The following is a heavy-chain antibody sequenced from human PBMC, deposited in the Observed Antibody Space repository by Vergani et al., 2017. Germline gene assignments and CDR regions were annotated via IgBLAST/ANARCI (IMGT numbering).Heavy chain of an antibody. Sequence: VQLVESGGGLVKPGGSLRLSCAASGFTFSSYAMHWVRQAPGKGLEWVAVISYDGSNKYYADSVKGRFTISRDNSKNTLYLQMNSLRAEDTAVYYCAKDNRIAVKYYYYGMDVWGQGTTVTVSS. D-gene: IGHD6-19*01. CDR1: GFTFSSYA. J-gene: IGHJ6*02. CDR3: AKDNRIAVKYYYYGMDV. CDR2: ISYDGSNK. V-gene: IGHV3-30-3*01.